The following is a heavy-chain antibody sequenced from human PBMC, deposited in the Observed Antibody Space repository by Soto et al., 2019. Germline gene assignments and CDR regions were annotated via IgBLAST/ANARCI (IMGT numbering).Heavy chain of an antibody. V-gene: IGHV3-33*01. CDR2: IWYDGSNK. CDR3: ARDRASITMVRGVITAYYYYGMDV. J-gene: IGHJ6*02. Sequence: GGSLRLSCAASGFTFSSYGMHWVRQAPGKGLEGVAVIWYDGSNKNYVDSVKGRFPISRDNSKNTLYLQMNSLRAEDTAVYYCARDRASITMVRGVITAYYYYGMDVWGQGTTVTVSS. CDR1: GFTFSSYG. D-gene: IGHD3-10*01.